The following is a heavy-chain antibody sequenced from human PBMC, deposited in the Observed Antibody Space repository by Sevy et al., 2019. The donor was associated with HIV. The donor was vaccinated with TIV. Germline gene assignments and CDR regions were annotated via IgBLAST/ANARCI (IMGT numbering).Heavy chain of an antibody. CDR1: GGSIRRGDYF. D-gene: IGHD3-10*01. CDR2: ITDSGST. J-gene: IGHJ6*03. V-gene: IGHV4-39*01. CDR3: ARLRGGYGNGWFYYYMDV. Sequence: SETLSLTCSVTGGSIRRGDYFWGWIRQSPGKGLEWIGSITDSGSTYYNPSLKSQVTMSVDTSRNPFSLKLSCVTAADTAVHYCARLRGGYGNGWFYYYMDVWGKGTPVTVSS.